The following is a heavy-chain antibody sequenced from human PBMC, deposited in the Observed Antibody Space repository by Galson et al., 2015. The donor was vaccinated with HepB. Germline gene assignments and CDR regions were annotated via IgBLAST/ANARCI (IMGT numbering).Heavy chain of an antibody. CDR2: IRSKANSYAT. D-gene: IGHD3-3*01. CDR3: TRHITSHDAFDI. CDR1: GFTFSGSA. Sequence: SLRLSCAASGFTFSGSAMHWVRQASGKGLEWVGRIRSKANSYATAYAASVKGSFTISRDDSKNTAYLQMNSLKTEDTAVYYCTRHITSHDAFDIWGQGTMVTVSS. V-gene: IGHV3-73*01. J-gene: IGHJ3*02.